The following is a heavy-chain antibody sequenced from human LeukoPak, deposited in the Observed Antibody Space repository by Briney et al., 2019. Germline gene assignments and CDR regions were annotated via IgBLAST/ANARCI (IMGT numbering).Heavy chain of an antibody. CDR1: GFTFSSYW. D-gene: IGHD7-27*01. V-gene: IGHV3-74*01. Sequence: QSGGSLILSCAASGFTFSSYWMHWVRQVPGKGLVWVSRINADGSTTTYADSVKGRFIISRDNAKNTVYLQMNSLRPEDTAVYYCATEATLGHWGQGTLVTVSS. J-gene: IGHJ4*02. CDR3: ATEATLGH. CDR2: INADGSTT.